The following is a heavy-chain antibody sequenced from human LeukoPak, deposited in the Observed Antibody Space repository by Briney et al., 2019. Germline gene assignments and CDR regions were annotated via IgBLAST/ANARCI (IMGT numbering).Heavy chain of an antibody. J-gene: IGHJ4*02. V-gene: IGHV4-59*08. D-gene: IGHD3-10*01. Sequence: SETLSLTCTVSGGSISSYYWSWIRQPPGKGLEWIGYIYYSGSTNYNPSLKSRVTISVDTSKNQFSLKLSSVTAADTAVYYCARRGESWFGESNIFDYWGQGTLVTVSS. CDR1: GGSISSYY. CDR2: IYYSGST. CDR3: ARRGESWFGESNIFDY.